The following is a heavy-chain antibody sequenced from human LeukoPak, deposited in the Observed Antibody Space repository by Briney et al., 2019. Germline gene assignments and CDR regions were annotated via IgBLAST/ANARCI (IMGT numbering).Heavy chain of an antibody. D-gene: IGHD6-19*01. Sequence: GRSLRLSCAASGFTFSSYGMHWVRQAPGKGLKWVAVIWYDGSNKYYADSVKGRFTISRDNSKNTLYLQMNSLRAEDTAVYYCARDRVAVADEKFDYWGQGTLVTVSS. V-gene: IGHV3-33*01. CDR1: GFTFSSYG. J-gene: IGHJ4*02. CDR3: ARDRVAVADEKFDY. CDR2: IWYDGSNK.